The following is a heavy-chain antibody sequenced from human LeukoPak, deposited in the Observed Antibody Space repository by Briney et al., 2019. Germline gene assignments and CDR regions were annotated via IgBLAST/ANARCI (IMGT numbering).Heavy chain of an antibody. V-gene: IGHV4-38-2*01. CDR1: SYSISSGYY. CDR2: IYHSGST. CDR3: ARYSRDLRHRTPIDY. Sequence: SETLSPTCAVSSYSISSGYYCGWIRQPPGKGLEWIGSIYHSGSTYYNPSLKSRVTISVDTSKNQFSLKLSSVTAADTAVYYCARYSRDLRHRTPIDYWGQGTLVTVSS. J-gene: IGHJ4*02. D-gene: IGHD2-21*01.